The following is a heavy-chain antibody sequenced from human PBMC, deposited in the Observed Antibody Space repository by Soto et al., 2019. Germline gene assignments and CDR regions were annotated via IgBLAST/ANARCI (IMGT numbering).Heavy chain of an antibody. Sequence: QVQLQESGPGLVKPSQTLSLTCTVSGGSISSGGYYWSWIRQHPGKGLEWIGYIYYSGSTYYNPSLKRRVTISVDTSKNQFSLNLSSVTAADTAVYYCAREGGIVGATAADYWGQGTVVTVSS. V-gene: IGHV4-31*03. J-gene: IGHJ4*02. CDR1: GGSISSGGYY. CDR2: IYYSGST. CDR3: AREGGIVGATAADY. D-gene: IGHD1-26*01.